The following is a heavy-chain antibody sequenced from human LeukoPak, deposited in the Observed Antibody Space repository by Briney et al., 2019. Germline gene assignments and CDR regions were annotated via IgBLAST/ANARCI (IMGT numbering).Heavy chain of an antibody. V-gene: IGHV3-7*03. J-gene: IGHJ4*02. Sequence: PGGSLRLSCAASGFSFTTYWMGWVRQAPGKGLEWVANINQDESSQYYVDAVRGRFTISRDNSKNTLYLQMNSLRAEDTAVYYCAKGPGSSSWEGQESNDYWGQGTLVAVSS. CDR3: AKGPGSSSWEGQESNDY. CDR2: INQDESSQ. D-gene: IGHD6-13*01. CDR1: GFSFTTYW.